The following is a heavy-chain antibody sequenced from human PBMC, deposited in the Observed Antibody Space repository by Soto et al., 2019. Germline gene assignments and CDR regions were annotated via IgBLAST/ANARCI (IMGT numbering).Heavy chain of an antibody. Sequence: SETLSLTCTVSGGSISSYYWSWIRQPPGKGLEWIGYIYYSGSTNYNPSLKSRVTISVDTSKNQFSLKLSSVTAADTAVYYCASHSGYYDILGLMDVWGQGTTVTVSS. J-gene: IGHJ6*02. D-gene: IGHD3-9*01. CDR3: ASHSGYYDILGLMDV. CDR1: GGSISSYY. V-gene: IGHV4-59*01. CDR2: IYYSGST.